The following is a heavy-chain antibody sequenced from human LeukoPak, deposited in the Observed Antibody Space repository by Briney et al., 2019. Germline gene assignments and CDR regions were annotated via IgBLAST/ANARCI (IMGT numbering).Heavy chain of an antibody. Sequence: PGGSLRLSCAASGFTFSLYAMNWVRQAPGKGLEWVSYINDESSDIHYAGSVRGRFTISRDDARQTLYLQLSSLRVEDTAVYYCARDTSQPGLIDSWGQGTLVTVSS. V-gene: IGHV3-21*05. CDR3: ARDTSQPGLIDS. D-gene: IGHD2-2*01. CDR2: INDESSDI. CDR1: GFTFSLYA. J-gene: IGHJ4*02.